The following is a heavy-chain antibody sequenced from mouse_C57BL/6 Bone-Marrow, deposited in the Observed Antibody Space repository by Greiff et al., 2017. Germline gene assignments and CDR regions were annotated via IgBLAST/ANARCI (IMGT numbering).Heavy chain of an antibody. D-gene: IGHD4-1*01. J-gene: IGHJ2*01. CDR3: ASNWYLDY. CDR1: RFTFSSYA. CDR2: ISDGGSYT. Sequence: EVKLMESGGGSVKPGGSLKLSCAASRFTFSSYAMSWVRQTPEKRLEWVATISDGGSYTYYPDNVKGRFTISRDNAKNNLYLQMSHLKSEDTAMYYCASNWYLDYGGQGTTLTVSA. V-gene: IGHV5-4*03.